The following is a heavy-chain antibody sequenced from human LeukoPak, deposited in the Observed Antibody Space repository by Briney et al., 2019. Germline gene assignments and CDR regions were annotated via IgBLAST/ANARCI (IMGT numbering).Heavy chain of an antibody. Sequence: KPSETLSLTCTVSGGSISGSTYYWGWIRQPPGKGLEWIGSLFYSGITYYNPSLRSRVTISVDTSKNQFSLKLSSVTAVDTAVYYCARQDSSAWGRVDYWGQGILVTVSS. V-gene: IGHV4-39*01. D-gene: IGHD6-25*01. CDR3: ARQDSSAWGRVDY. CDR2: LFYSGIT. CDR1: GGSISGSTYY. J-gene: IGHJ4*02.